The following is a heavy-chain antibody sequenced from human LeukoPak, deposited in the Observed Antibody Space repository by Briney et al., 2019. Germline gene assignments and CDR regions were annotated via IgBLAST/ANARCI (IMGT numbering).Heavy chain of an antibody. CDR3: ATGHRVVTNFDY. CDR2: FDPEDGET. CDR1: GYTLTELS. J-gene: IGHJ4*02. D-gene: IGHD3-22*01. Sequence: ASVKVSCKVSGYTLTELSMHWVRQAPGKGLEWMGGFDPEDGETICAQKFQGRVTMTEDTSTDTAYMELSSLRSEDTAVYYCATGHRVVTNFDYWGQGTLVTVSS. V-gene: IGHV1-24*01.